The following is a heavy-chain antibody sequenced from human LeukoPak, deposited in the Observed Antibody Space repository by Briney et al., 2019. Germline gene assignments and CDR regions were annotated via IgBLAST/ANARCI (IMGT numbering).Heavy chain of an antibody. CDR2: ISYDGSNK. V-gene: IGHV3-30*04. CDR1: GFTFSSYA. J-gene: IGHJ4*02. D-gene: IGHD4-11*01. Sequence: GRSPRLSCAASGFTFSSYAMHWVRQAPGKGLEWVAVISYDGSNKYYADSVKGRFTISGDNSKNTLYLQMNSLRAEDTAVYYCARGYLASTGPFDYWGEGTLVTVSS. CDR3: ARGYLASTGPFDY.